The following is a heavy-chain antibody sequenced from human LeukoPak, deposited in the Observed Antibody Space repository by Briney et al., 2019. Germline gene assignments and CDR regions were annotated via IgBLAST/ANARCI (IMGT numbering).Heavy chain of an antibody. Sequence: PGGSLRLSCAASGFTFSSYGMHWVRQAPGKGLEWVAVISYDGGNKYYADSVKGRFTISRDNSKNTLYLQMNSLRAEDTAVYYCAKVLRVGYYDSSEPHYWGQGTLVTVSS. CDR2: ISYDGGNK. D-gene: IGHD3-22*01. CDR1: GFTFSSYG. J-gene: IGHJ4*02. CDR3: AKVLRVGYYDSSEPHY. V-gene: IGHV3-30*18.